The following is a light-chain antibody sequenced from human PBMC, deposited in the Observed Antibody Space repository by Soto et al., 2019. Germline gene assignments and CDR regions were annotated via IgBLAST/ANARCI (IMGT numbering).Light chain of an antibody. Sequence: DIQMTQSPSTLSASVGDKVSITCRASQSISRQLAWYQQKPGKAPNLLIYQASNLETGVPSRFTGSGSGTXFTLTXXRXQPDXLAXXXXXXYQSYXTFGQGTKVEVK. V-gene: IGKV1-5*03. J-gene: IGKJ1*01. CDR1: QSISRQ. CDR3: XXYQSYXT. CDR2: QAS.